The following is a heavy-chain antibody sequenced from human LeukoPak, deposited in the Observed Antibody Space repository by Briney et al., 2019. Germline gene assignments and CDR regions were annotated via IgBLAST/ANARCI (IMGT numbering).Heavy chain of an antibody. Sequence: SGTLSLTCAVSGGSISSSNWWSWVRQPPGKGLEWIGEIYHSGSTNYNPSLKSRVTISVDKSKNQFSLKLSSVTAADTAVYYCARDRGGYTYSHDYWGQGTLVTVSS. CDR3: ARDRGGYTYSHDY. V-gene: IGHV4-4*02. CDR1: GGSISSSNW. D-gene: IGHD5-18*01. J-gene: IGHJ4*02. CDR2: IYHSGST.